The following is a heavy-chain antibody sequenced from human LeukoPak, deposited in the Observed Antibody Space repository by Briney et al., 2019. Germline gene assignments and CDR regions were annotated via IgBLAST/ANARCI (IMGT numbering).Heavy chain of an antibody. V-gene: IGHV3-21*01. CDR3: ARYVSGGPTDE. CDR2: ISTGSSYI. CDR1: GFTFSSYS. D-gene: IGHD2-15*01. Sequence: GGSLRLSCAASGFTFSSYSMNWVRQAPGKGLEWVSSISTGSSYIYYTDSVKGRFTISRDNAKNSLYLQMNSLRAEDTAVYYCARYVSGGPTDEWGQGTLVTVSS. J-gene: IGHJ4*02.